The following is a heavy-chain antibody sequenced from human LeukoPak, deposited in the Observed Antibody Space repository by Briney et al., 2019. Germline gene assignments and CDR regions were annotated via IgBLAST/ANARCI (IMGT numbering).Heavy chain of an antibody. D-gene: IGHD3-10*01. Sequence: SVKVSCKASGGTFSSYAISWVRQAPGQGLEWMGGIIPIFGTANYAQKFQGRVTITADESTSTAYMELSSLRSEDTAVYYCARDFGSGNYYYYYGMDVWGQGTTVTVSS. CDR3: ARDFGSGNYYYYYGMDV. CDR1: GGTFSSYA. V-gene: IGHV1-69*13. CDR2: IIPIFGTA. J-gene: IGHJ6*02.